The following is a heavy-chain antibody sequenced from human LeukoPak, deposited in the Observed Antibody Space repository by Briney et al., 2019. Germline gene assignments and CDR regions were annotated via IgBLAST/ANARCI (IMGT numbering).Heavy chain of an antibody. V-gene: IGHV3-48*03. D-gene: IGHD4-17*01. CDR3: ARDRSSVTPWVDY. CDR2: ISGSGTTI. CDR1: GFTFSSYE. Sequence: PGGSLRLSCAASGFTFSSYEMNWVRQAPGKGLEWVSYISGSGTTIYYADSVKGRFTISRDNAKNSLYLQMNSLRAEDTAVYFCARDRSSVTPWVDYWGQGTLVTVSS. J-gene: IGHJ4*02.